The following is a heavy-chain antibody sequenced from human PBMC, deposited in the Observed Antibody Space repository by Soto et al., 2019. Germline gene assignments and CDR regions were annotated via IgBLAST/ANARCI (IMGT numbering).Heavy chain of an antibody. D-gene: IGHD2-2*01. Sequence: PGGSLRLSCAASGFTFSSYSMNWVRQAPGKGLEWVSSISSSSSYIYYADSVKGRFTISRDNAKNSLYLQMNSLRAEDTAVYYCAIYTDRVRYCSSTSCQNAFDIWGQGTMVTVSS. J-gene: IGHJ3*02. V-gene: IGHV3-21*01. CDR1: GFTFSSYS. CDR3: AIYTDRVRYCSSTSCQNAFDI. CDR2: ISSSSSYI.